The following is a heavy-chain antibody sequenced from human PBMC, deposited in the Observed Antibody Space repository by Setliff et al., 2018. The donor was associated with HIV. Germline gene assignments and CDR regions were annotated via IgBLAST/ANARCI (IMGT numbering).Heavy chain of an antibody. Sequence: GGSLRLSCAASGFTFSSYEMNWVRQAPGKGLEWVSAILSTGERTFYADSVKGRFTISRDNSKNTVYLQMNSLRVEDTAVYFCAAQGVLWGQGTQVTVSS. CDR1: GFTFSSYE. V-gene: IGHV3-23*01. CDR2: ILSTGERT. CDR3: AAQGVL. J-gene: IGHJ4*02.